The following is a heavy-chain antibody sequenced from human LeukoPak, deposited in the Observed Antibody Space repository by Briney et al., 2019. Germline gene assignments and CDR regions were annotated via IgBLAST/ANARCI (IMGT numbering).Heavy chain of an antibody. Sequence: SETLSLTCTVSGGSISSSSYYWGWIRQPPGKGLEWIGCIYYSGSTSYNPSLKSRVTITVDASKNHFSLKLSSVTAADTAVYYCARHGRYYDILTGYYYWFDPWGQGTLVTVSS. D-gene: IGHD3-9*01. CDR3: ARHGRYYDILTGYYYWFDP. CDR2: IYYSGST. J-gene: IGHJ5*02. CDR1: GGSISSSSYY. V-gene: IGHV4-39*01.